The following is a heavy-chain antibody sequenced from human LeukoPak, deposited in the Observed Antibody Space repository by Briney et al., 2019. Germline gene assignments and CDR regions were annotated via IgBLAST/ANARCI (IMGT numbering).Heavy chain of an antibody. D-gene: IGHD3-22*01. CDR1: GYTFTCYY. J-gene: IGHJ5*02. Sequence: GASVKVSCKASGYTFTCYYMHWVRQAPGQGLEWMGWINPNSGGTNYAQKFQGRVTMTRDTSISTAYMELSRLRSDDTAVYYCARARRITMIVVANNWFDPWGQGTLVTVSS. CDR2: INPNSGGT. V-gene: IGHV1-2*02. CDR3: ARARRITMIVVANNWFDP.